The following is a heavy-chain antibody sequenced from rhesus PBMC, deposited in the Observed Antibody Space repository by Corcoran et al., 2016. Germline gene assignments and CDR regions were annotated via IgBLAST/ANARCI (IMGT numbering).Heavy chain of an antibody. V-gene: IGHV4S14*01. CDR3: ASAVTGTNYFDY. CDR1: GGSISGYYY. Sequence: QVQLQESGPGLVKPSETLSLTCAVSGGSISGYYYWSWIRQPPGKGLEGIGSFYGSCGSNYLNPSLKSRVTLSVDTSKNQFSLKLSSVTAADTAVYYCASAVTGTNYFDYWGQGVLVTVSS. CDR2: FYGSCGSN. D-gene: IGHD1-26*01. J-gene: IGHJ4*01.